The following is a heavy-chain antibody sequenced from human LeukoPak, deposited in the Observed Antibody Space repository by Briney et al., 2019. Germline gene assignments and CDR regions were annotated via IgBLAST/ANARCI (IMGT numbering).Heavy chain of an antibody. Sequence: SETLSLTCAVYGGSFSGYYWSWIRQPPGKGLERIGEINHSGSTNYNPSLKSRVTISVDTSKNQFSLKLSSVTAADTAVYYCARARQYQLLSTWGQGTLVTVSS. CDR3: ARARQYQLLST. D-gene: IGHD2-2*01. CDR2: INHSGST. J-gene: IGHJ5*02. V-gene: IGHV4-34*01. CDR1: GGSFSGYY.